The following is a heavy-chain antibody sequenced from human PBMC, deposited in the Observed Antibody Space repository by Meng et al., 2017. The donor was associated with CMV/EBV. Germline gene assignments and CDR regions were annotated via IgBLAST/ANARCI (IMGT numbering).Heavy chain of an antibody. CDR2: INWNGGST. CDR1: GFTFDDYG. V-gene: IGHV3-20*04. J-gene: IGHJ3*02. CDR3: AREYYDFWSGYSGSPANGGAFDI. Sequence: GGSLRLSCAASGFTFDDYGMSWVRQAPGKGLEWVSGINWNGGSTGYADSVKGRFTISRDNAKNSLYLQMNSLRAEDTALYYCAREYYDFWSGYSGSPANGGAFDIWGQGTMVTVSS. D-gene: IGHD3-3*01.